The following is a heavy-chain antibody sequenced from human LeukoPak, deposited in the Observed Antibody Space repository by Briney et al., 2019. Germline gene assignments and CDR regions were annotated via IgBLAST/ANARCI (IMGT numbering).Heavy chain of an antibody. J-gene: IGHJ4*02. CDR1: GGSFSGYY. CDR2: INHSGST. V-gene: IGHV4-34*01. Sequence: SETLSLTCGVYGGSFSGYYWSWIRQPPGKGLEWIGEINHSGSTNYNPSLKSRVTISVDTSKNQFSLKLSSVTAADTAVYYCARARITIFGVVRTFDYWGQGTLVTVSS. CDR3: ARARITIFGVVRTFDY. D-gene: IGHD3-3*01.